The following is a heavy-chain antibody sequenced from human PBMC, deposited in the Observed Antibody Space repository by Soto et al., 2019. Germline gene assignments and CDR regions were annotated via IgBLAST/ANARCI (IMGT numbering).Heavy chain of an antibody. CDR3: AKDAREGSSSFRHTYNWFDP. V-gene: IGHV3-9*01. CDR1: GFTFDDYA. Sequence: PGGSLRLSCAASGFTFDDYAMHWVRQAPGKGLEWVSGISWNSGSIGYADSVKGRFTISRDNAKNSLYLQMNSLRAEDTALYYCAKDAREGSSSFRHTYNWFDPWGQGTLVTVSS. CDR2: ISWNSGSI. J-gene: IGHJ5*02. D-gene: IGHD6-6*01.